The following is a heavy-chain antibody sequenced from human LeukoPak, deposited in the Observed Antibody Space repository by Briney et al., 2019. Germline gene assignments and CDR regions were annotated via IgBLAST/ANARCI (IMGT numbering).Heavy chain of an antibody. Sequence: ASVKVSCKASGYTFTSYGISWVRQAPGQGLEWMGWISAYNGNTNYAQKLQGRVTMTTDTSTSTAYMELRSLRSDDTAVYYCARDPPVSEWELLAGANYWGQGTLVTVSS. CDR3: ARDPPVSEWELLAGANY. J-gene: IGHJ4*02. D-gene: IGHD1-26*01. CDR1: GYTFTSYG. V-gene: IGHV1-18*01. CDR2: ISAYNGNT.